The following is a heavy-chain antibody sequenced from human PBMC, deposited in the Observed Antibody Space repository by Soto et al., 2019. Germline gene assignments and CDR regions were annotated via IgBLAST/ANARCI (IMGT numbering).Heavy chain of an antibody. CDR1: LFTFSNYV. V-gene: IGHV3-23*01. D-gene: IGHD3-3*01. CDR2: ISETGRST. CDR3: AKVGQYVKGSLEIFDP. J-gene: IGHJ5*02. Sequence: WGSLRLSCVDSLFTFSNYVMSWVRQAPGKGLEWVSTISETGRSTYHADSVRGRFTISRDNAKNTLYLDMSSLRAEDTPVYYCAKVGQYVKGSLEIFDPWGEGILVTVSS.